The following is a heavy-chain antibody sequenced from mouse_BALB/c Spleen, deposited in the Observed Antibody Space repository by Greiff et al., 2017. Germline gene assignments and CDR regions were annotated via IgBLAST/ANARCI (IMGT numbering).Heavy chain of an antibody. J-gene: IGHJ3*01. CDR3: ARGRDDYDQVWFAY. CDR1: GFTFSDYY. Sequence: DVKLVESGGGLVKPGGSLKLSCAASGFTFSDYYMYWVRQTPEKRLEWVATISDGGSYTYYPDSVKGRFTISRDNAKNNLYLQMSSLKSEDTAMYYCARGRDDYDQVWFAYWGQGTLVTVSA. CDR2: ISDGGSYT. D-gene: IGHD2-4*01. V-gene: IGHV5-4*02.